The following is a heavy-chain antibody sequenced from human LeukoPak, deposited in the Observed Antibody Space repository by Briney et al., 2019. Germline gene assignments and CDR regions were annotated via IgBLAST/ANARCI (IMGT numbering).Heavy chain of an antibody. D-gene: IGHD5-12*01. CDR1: GGSFSGYY. V-gene: IGHV4-34*01. CDR3: ARGGYSGYLTY. J-gene: IGHJ4*02. CDR2: INHSGST. Sequence: SETLSLTCAVYGGSFSGYYWSWIRQLPGKGLEWIGEINHSGSTNYNPSLKSRVTISVDTSKNQFSLKLSSVTAADTAVYYCARGGYSGYLTYWGQGTLVTVSS.